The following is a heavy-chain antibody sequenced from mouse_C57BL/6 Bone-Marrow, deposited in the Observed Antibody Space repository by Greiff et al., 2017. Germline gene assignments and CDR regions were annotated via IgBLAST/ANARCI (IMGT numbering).Heavy chain of an antibody. J-gene: IGHJ4*01. V-gene: IGHV14-3*01. Sequence: EVQLQQSVAELVRPGASVKLSCTASGFNFKNTYMHWVKQRSEQGLEWIGRIDPANGNTKYAPKFQGKATITADTSSNTAYLQLSSLTSEDTAIYYCARRLMDYWGQGTSVTVSS. CDR1: GFNFKNTY. D-gene: IGHD2-4*01. CDR2: IDPANGNT. CDR3: ARRLMDY.